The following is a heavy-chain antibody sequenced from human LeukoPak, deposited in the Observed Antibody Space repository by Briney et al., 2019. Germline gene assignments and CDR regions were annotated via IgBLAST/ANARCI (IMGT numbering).Heavy chain of an antibody. D-gene: IGHD6-19*01. CDR2: ISSSSSTI. CDR1: GFTFSSYS. J-gene: IGHJ4*02. Sequence: GGSLRLSCAASGFTFSSYSMNWVRQAPGKGLEWVSYISSSSSTIYYADSVKGRFTISRDNSKNTLYLQMNSLRAEDTAVYYCAKDTYSSGWYNGYWGQGTLVTVSS. CDR3: AKDTYSSGWYNGY. V-gene: IGHV3-48*01.